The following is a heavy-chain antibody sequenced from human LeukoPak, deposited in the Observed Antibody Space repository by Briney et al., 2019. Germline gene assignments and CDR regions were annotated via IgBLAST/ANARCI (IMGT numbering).Heavy chain of an antibody. D-gene: IGHD5-18*01. Sequence: SQTLSLTCAISGDSVSSNSAAWKSIRQSPSRGLEWLGRTYYRSKWYNDYAVSVKSRITISPDTSENHFSLQLNSVTPEDTAVYYCARGYGYYFDYWGQGTLVTVSS. CDR2: TYYRSKWYN. CDR3: ARGYGYYFDY. J-gene: IGHJ4*02. CDR1: GDSVSSNSAA. V-gene: IGHV6-1*01.